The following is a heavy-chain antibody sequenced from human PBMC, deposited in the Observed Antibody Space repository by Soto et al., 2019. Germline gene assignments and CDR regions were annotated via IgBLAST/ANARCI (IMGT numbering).Heavy chain of an antibody. CDR2: FIRVSGPA. CDR1: GGTFSSFT. CDR3: AKMICSGGSCYSGWFDP. V-gene: IGHV1-69*01. Sequence: QVQLVQSGAEVKKPGSSVKVSCKASGGTFSSFTISWVRQAPGQGLEWMGGFIRVSGPAHYAQQFQGRVTLTADESSNTTYMELSSLRSADTALHYCAKMICSGGSCYSGWFDPWGQGTLVIVAS. J-gene: IGHJ5*02. D-gene: IGHD2-15*01.